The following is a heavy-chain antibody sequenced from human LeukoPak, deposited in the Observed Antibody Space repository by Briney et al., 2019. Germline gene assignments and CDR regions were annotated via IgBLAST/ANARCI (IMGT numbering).Heavy chain of an antibody. D-gene: IGHD3-22*01. CDR3: ARVTRGHSSGYYYYYYGMDV. CDR2: INHSGST. Sequence: SETLSLTCAVYGGSLSGYYWSWIRQPPGKGLEWIGEINHSGSTNYNPSLKSRVTISVDTSKNQFSLKLSSVTAADTAVYYCARVTRGHSSGYYYYYYGMDVWGQGTTVTVSS. CDR1: GGSLSGYY. V-gene: IGHV4-34*01. J-gene: IGHJ6*02.